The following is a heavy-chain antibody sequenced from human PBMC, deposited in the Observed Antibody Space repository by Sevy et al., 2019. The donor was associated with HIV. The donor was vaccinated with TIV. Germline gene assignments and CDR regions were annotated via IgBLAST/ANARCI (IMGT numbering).Heavy chain of an antibody. CDR1: GFTFSRFG. D-gene: IGHD6-13*01. CDR3: AKGSAAAAVLDV. V-gene: IGHV3-30*18. CDR2: ISYDTKTK. Sequence: GGSLRLSCAASGFTFSRFGMHWVRQAPGKGLAWLAVISYDTKTKHFADSLKGRIAISRDNTKNTVDLQINSLRVEDTAVYYCAKGSAAAAVLDVWGRGTLVTVSS. J-gene: IGHJ4*02.